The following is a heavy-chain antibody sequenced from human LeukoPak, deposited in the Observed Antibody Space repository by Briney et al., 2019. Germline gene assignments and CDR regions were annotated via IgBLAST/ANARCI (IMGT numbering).Heavy chain of an antibody. V-gene: IGHV3-21*01. Sequence: GGSLRLSCAASGFTFSSYSMNWVRQAPGKGLEWVSSISSSSSYIYYADSVKGRFTISRDNSKNTLYLQMNSLRAEDTAVYYCARGDVEGYSYGPFDYWGQGTLVTVSS. CDR3: ARGDVEGYSYGPFDY. D-gene: IGHD5-18*01. J-gene: IGHJ4*02. CDR2: ISSSSSYI. CDR1: GFTFSSYS.